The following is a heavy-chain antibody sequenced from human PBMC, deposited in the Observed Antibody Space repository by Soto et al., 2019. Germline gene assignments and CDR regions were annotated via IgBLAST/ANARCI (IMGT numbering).Heavy chain of an antibody. Sequence: GESLKISCKGSGYSFSNYWIGWVRQMPGKGLEWMGIIYPGDSDTKYSPSFQGRVTISADTSISTAYLQWSSLKASDTAVYYCARLHASVAASARSYYYGMDVWGQGTTVTVSS. CDR3: ARLHASVAASARSYYYGMDV. J-gene: IGHJ6*02. CDR2: IYPGDSDT. CDR1: GYSFSNYW. D-gene: IGHD2-15*01. V-gene: IGHV5-51*01.